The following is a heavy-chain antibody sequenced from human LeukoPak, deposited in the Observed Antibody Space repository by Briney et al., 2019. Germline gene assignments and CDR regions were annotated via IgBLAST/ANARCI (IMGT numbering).Heavy chain of an antibody. Sequence: PGGSLRLSCTASGFTFSTYAMSWVRQTPGKGLEWVSSISGSGGSTYYADSVEGRFTMSRDNSKKTLYLQMDSRRAEDTAVYYCAKDRLSSGYLDSLDFWAQGTLVTVSS. V-gene: IGHV3-23*01. D-gene: IGHD3-22*01. CDR1: GFTFSTYA. J-gene: IGHJ4*02. CDR3: AKDRLSSGYLDSLDF. CDR2: ISGSGGST.